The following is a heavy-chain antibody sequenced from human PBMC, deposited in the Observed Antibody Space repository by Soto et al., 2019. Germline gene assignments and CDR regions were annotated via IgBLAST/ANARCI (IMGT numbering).Heavy chain of an antibody. CDR1: GYSFTSYW. CDR3: ASIAVAGTELPYHY. D-gene: IGHD6-19*01. V-gene: IGHV5-10-1*01. J-gene: IGHJ4*02. Sequence: GESLKISCKGSGYSFTSYWISWVRQMPGKGLEWMGRIDPSNSYTNYSPSFQGHVTISADKSISTAYLQWSSLKASDTAMYYCASIAVAGTELPYHYWGQGTLVTVSS. CDR2: IDPSNSYT.